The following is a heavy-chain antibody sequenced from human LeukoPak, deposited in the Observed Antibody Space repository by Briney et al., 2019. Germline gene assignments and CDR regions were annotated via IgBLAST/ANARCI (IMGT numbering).Heavy chain of an antibody. CDR1: GYTFTNYY. CDR3: ARLLIVSIFGVANPSSSDY. Sequence: ASVKVSCKASGYTFTNYYIHWVRQAPGQGLEWMGWINPNSGGTNYAQKFQGRVTMTRDTSIRTAYMELSRLRSDDTAVYYCARLLIVSIFGVANPSSSDYWGQGTLVTVSS. CDR2: INPNSGGT. V-gene: IGHV1-2*02. D-gene: IGHD3-3*01. J-gene: IGHJ4*02.